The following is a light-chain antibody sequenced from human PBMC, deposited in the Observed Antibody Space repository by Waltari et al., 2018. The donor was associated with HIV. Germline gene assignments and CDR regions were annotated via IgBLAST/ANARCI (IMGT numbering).Light chain of an antibody. Sequence: EILMTQSPATLSVSPGARATLSCRTSPSVSNNLAGYQQRPGQDPRILIYGAATRATGITARFSGSGSGTEFTLTSNSLESEDFAVYYCQQYNNWRPRTFGGGTKVEIK. V-gene: IGKV3D-15*01. CDR2: GAA. CDR3: QQYNNWRPRT. J-gene: IGKJ4*01. CDR1: PSVSNN.